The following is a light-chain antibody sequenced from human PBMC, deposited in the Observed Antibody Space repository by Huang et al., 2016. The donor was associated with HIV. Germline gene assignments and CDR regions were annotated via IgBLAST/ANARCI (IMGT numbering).Light chain of an antibody. V-gene: IGKV1-27*01. CDR1: QGIANY. CDR3: QKYHSAPFT. Sequence: DIQMTQSPSSLSASVGDRVTITCRASQGIANYLAWYQQKPGKVPKLLIYAASTFQSGVPSRFSGSGSGTDFTLTISSPQPEDVATYYCQKYHSAPFTFGPGTKVDIK. J-gene: IGKJ3*01. CDR2: AAS.